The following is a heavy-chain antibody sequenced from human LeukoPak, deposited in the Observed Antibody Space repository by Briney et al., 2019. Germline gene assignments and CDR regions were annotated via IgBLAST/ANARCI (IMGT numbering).Heavy chain of an antibody. J-gene: IGHJ4*02. Sequence: SQTLSLTCAVDGGSFSGYYWSWIRQPPGKGLEWIGEINQSGSTNYNPSLKSRVTISVDTSKNQFSLKLSSVTAADTAVYYCARGRGVYDFWSGYYIYYFDYWGQGTLVTVSS. CDR2: INQSGST. V-gene: IGHV4-34*01. CDR3: ARGRGVYDFWSGYYIYYFDY. D-gene: IGHD3-3*01. CDR1: GGSFSGYY.